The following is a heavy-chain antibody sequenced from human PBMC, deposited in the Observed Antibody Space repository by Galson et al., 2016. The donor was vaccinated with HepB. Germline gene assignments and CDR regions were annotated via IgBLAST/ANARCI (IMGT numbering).Heavy chain of an antibody. J-gene: IGHJ6*02. V-gene: IGHV5-10-1*01. CDR3: ARHGVGISSSLDRFYYAMDV. D-gene: IGHD6-6*01. CDR2: IDTSDSYT. CDR1: GDIFTSYW. Sequence: QSGAEVKKPGESLRLSCKVSGDIFTSYWISWVRQMPGNGMEWMGRIDTSDSYTKYSQPFQGHVPISADKSISTAFLEWSSLKASDTAMFYCARHGVGISSSLDRFYYAMDVCGQGTTVTVSS.